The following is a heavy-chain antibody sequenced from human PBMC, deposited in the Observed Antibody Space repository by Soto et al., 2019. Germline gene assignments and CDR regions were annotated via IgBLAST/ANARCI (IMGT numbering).Heavy chain of an antibody. CDR1: GFTFSSYA. V-gene: IGHV3-23*01. Sequence: GGSLRLSCAASGFTFSSYAMSWVRQAPGKGLEWVSAISGSGGSTYYADSVKGRFTISRDNSKNTLYLQMNSLRAEDTAVYYCAKDLILFCRRGSCYINIRGQGTLVTGSS. J-gene: IGHJ4*02. CDR3: AKDLILFCRRGSCYINI. D-gene: IGHD2-15*01. CDR2: ISGSGGST.